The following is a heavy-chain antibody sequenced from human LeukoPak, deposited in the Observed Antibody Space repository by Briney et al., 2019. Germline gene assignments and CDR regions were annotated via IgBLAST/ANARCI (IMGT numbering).Heavy chain of an antibody. D-gene: IGHD3-22*01. J-gene: IGHJ6*03. CDR2: INHSGST. V-gene: IGHV4-34*01. Sequence: PSETLSLTCAVYGGSFSGYYWSWIRQPPGKGLEWIGEINHSGSTNYNPSLKSRVTISVDTSKNQFSLKLSSVTAADTAVYYCARDKTYYYDSSGYYPTGYYYYMDVRGKGTTVTVSS. CDR3: ARDKTYYYDSSGYYPTGYYYYMDV. CDR1: GGSFSGYY.